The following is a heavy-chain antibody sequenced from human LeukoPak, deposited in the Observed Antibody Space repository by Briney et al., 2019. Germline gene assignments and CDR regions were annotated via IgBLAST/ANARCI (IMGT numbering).Heavy chain of an antibody. CDR2: IIPIFGTA. CDR1: GGTFSTYA. Sequence: EASVKVSCKASGGTFSTYAINWVRQAPGQGLEWMGGIIPIFGTAIYAQKFQGRVTITADESTSTAYMELSSLRSEDTAVYYCARDTRHRYCSSASCYRGWFDPWGQGTLVTVSS. J-gene: IGHJ5*02. V-gene: IGHV1-69*13. CDR3: ARDTRHRYCSSASCYRGWFDP. D-gene: IGHD2-2*01.